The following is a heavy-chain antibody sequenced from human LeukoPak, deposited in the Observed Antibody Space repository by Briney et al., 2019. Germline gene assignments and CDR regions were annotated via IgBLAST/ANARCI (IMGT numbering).Heavy chain of an antibody. CDR3: ASRGSCCVAFDY. Sequence: GESLKISCKGSGYSFPSHWIVWVRQMPGKGLEWMGIIYPGDSDTRYSPSFQGQVTISADKSNSTAYLQWSSLKASDTAMCYCASRGSCCVAFDYWGQGTLVTVSS. V-gene: IGHV5-51*01. D-gene: IGHD6-19*01. CDR1: GYSFPSHW. J-gene: IGHJ4*02. CDR2: IYPGDSDT.